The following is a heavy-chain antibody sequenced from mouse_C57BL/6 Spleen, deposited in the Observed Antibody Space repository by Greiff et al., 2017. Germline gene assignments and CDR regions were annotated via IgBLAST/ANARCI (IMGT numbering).Heavy chain of an antibody. CDR1: GYTFTSYW. J-gene: IGHJ1*03. CDR2: IDPSDSYT. D-gene: IGHD2-5*01. Sequence: QVQLQQPGAELVMPGASVKLSCKASGYTFTSYWMHWVKQRPGQVLEWIGEIDPSDSYTNYNQKFKGKSTLTVDKSSSTAYMQLSSLTSEDSAVYYCARSGSNYLYWYVDVWGTGTTVTVSS. CDR3: ARSGSNYLYWYVDV. V-gene: IGHV1-69*01.